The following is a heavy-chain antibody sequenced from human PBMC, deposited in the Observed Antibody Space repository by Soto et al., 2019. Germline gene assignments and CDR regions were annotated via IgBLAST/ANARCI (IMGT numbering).Heavy chain of an antibody. V-gene: IGHV5-51*01. CDR1: GYSFTSYW. D-gene: IGHD3-3*01. CDR2: IYPGDSDT. CDR3: ARQGGADFWSGLAYYYYGMDV. Sequence: PGASLKISRKGSGYSFTSYWIGWVRQMPGKGLELMGIIYPGDSDTRYSPSFQGQVTISADECISTAYLQWSSLKASDTAMYYCARQGGADFWSGLAYYYYGMDVGGQGTTVTVSS. J-gene: IGHJ6*02.